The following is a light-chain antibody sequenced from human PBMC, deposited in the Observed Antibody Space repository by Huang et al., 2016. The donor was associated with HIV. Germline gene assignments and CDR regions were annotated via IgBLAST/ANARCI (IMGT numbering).Light chain of an antibody. CDR2: TTS. CDR3: QQSARTPRT. Sequence: DIQMTQSPSSLSAFIGDRVIINCQASQNITRYLNWYQQKPGKAPKLLIYTTSTLQSGVPSTFSGSGSGTDFSLTITNLQPEDSATYYCQQSARTPRTFGQGTKVEIK. CDR1: QNITRY. J-gene: IGKJ2*01. V-gene: IGKV1-39*01.